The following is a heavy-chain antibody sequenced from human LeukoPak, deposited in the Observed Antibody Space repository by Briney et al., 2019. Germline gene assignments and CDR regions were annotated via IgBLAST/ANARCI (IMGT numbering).Heavy chain of an antibody. J-gene: IGHJ4*02. V-gene: IGHV3-23*01. CDR1: GFTFSDYA. Sequence: GGSLRLSCSASGFTFSDYAIYWVRQAPGKGLEWVSAISGSGGSTYYADSVKGRFTISRDNSKNTLYLQMNSLRAEDTAVYYCAKDGLVCFGELNWGQRAMVTVSS. CDR2: ISGSGGST. D-gene: IGHD3-10*01. CDR3: AKDGLVCFGELN.